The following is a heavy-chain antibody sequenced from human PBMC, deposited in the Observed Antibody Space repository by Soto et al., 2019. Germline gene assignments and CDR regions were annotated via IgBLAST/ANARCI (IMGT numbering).Heavy chain of an antibody. CDR1: GYTFTSYY. J-gene: IGHJ3*02. CDR2: INPSGGST. V-gene: IGHV1-46*01. CDR3: ARDTYYDDSSGYYPREAFDI. Sequence: ASVKVSCKASGYTFTSYYMHWVRQAPGQGLEWMGIINPSGGSTSYAQKFQGRVTMTRDTSTSTVYMELSSLRSEDTAVYYCARDTYYDDSSGYYPREAFDIWGQGTMVTVSS. D-gene: IGHD3-22*01.